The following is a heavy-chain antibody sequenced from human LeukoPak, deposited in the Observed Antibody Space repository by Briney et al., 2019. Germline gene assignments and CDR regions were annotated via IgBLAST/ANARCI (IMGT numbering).Heavy chain of an antibody. J-gene: IGHJ4*02. CDR2: IRYDGSNK. D-gene: IGHD3-10*01. Sequence: GGSLRLSCAASGFTFSSYGMHWVRQAPGKGLEWVAFIRYDGSNKYYADSVKGRFTISRDNSKNTLYLQMNSLRAEDTAVYYCARGKPITMVRGVIITRLDYWGQGTLVTVSS. CDR3: ARGKPITMVRGVIITRLDY. V-gene: IGHV3-30*02. CDR1: GFTFSSYG.